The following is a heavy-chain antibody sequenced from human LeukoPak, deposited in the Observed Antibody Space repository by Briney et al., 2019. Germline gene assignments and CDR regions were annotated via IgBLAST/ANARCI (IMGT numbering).Heavy chain of an antibody. CDR1: GGSISSYY. CDR3: ARQGIAVAGAIDY. J-gene: IGHJ4*02. Sequence: SETLSLTCTVSGGSISSYYWSWIRQPPGKGLEWIGYIYYSGSTHYNPSLKSRVTISVDTSKNQFSLKLSSVTAADTAVYYCARQGIAVAGAIDYWGQGTLVTVSS. CDR2: IYYSGST. V-gene: IGHV4-59*01. D-gene: IGHD6-19*01.